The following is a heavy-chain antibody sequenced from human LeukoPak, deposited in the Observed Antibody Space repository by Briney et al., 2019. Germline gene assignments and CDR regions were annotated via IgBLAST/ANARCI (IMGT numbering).Heavy chain of an antibody. CDR1: GFTFSDYN. CDR3: ALHGGSI. D-gene: IGHD6-25*01. CDR2: ISRSGSTK. V-gene: IGHV3-11*01. Sequence: GGSLRLSCAASGFTFSDYNMRWIRQAPGKGLEWVSSISRSGSTKYYADSVKGRFTISRDNAKNSLFLQMNSLRAEDTAVYYCALHGGSIWGQGTMVTVSS. J-gene: IGHJ3*02.